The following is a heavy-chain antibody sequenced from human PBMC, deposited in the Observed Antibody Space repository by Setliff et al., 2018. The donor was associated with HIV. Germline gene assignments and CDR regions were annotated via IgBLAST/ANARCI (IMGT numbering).Heavy chain of an antibody. Sequence: GASVKVSCKASGDTFSIHPISWVRQAPGRGLEWMGNIIPVFGTTNYAQRFQGRVTITTDKSTTTVFMEVSGLRSEDTAVYYCAGPRGDEAFDVWGQGTMVTVSS. CDR2: IIPVFGTT. D-gene: IGHD3-10*01. J-gene: IGHJ3*01. V-gene: IGHV1-69*05. CDR1: GDTFSIHP. CDR3: AGPRGDEAFDV.